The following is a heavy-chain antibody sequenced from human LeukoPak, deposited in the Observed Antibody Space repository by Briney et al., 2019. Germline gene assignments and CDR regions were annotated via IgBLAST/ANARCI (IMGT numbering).Heavy chain of an antibody. J-gene: IGHJ6*02. D-gene: IGHD4-11*01. V-gene: IGHV3-30-3*01. CDR1: GFTFSSYA. Sequence: GRSLRLSCAASGFTFSSYAMYWVRQAPGKGLEWVAVISYDGSNKYYADSVKGRFTISRDNSKNTLYLQMNSLRAEDTAVYYCARDRGFVGYSEYYYYGMDVWGQGTTVTVSS. CDR2: ISYDGSNK. CDR3: ARDRGFVGYSEYYYYGMDV.